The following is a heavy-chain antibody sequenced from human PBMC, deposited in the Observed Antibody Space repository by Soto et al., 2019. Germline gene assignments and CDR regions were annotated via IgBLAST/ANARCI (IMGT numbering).Heavy chain of an antibody. V-gene: IGHV3-66*01. CDR1: GFTVSSNY. CDR3: ASVVVPAAMLYYYYMDV. CDR2: IYSGGST. D-gene: IGHD2-2*01. J-gene: IGHJ6*03. Sequence: EVQLVESGGGLVQPGGSLRLSCAASGFTVSSNYMSWVRQAPGKGLEWVSVIYSGGSTYYADSVKGRFTISRDNSKNTLYLQMNSQRAEDTAVYYCASVVVPAAMLYYYYMDVWGKGTTVTVSS.